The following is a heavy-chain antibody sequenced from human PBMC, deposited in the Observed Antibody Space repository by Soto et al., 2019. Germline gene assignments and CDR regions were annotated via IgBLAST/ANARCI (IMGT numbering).Heavy chain of an antibody. D-gene: IGHD3-3*01. CDR3: AGHEDPWPPEGLSYYYSYGMDV. V-gene: IGHV5-10-1*01. Sequence: GESLKISCKGSGYSFTSYLISWVRQMPVKGLEWMGRIDPSDSYTNYSPSFQGHVTISADKSISTAYLQWSSLKASDTAMYYCAGHEDPWPPEGLSYYYSYGMDVCGQGTTVTVSS. J-gene: IGHJ6*02. CDR2: IDPSDSYT. CDR1: GYSFTSYL.